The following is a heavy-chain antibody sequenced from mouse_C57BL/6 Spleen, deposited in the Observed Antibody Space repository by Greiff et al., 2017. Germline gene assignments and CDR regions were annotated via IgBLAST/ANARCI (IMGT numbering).Heavy chain of an antibody. V-gene: IGHV7-3*01. CDR3: ARYMPYGSSYFDY. Sequence: EVKLMESGGGLVQPGGSLSLSCAASGFTFTDYYMSWVRQPPGKALEWLGFIRNKANGYTTEYSASVKGRFTISRDNSQSILYLQMNALRAEDSATYYCARYMPYGSSYFDYWGQGTTLTVSS. D-gene: IGHD1-1*01. CDR1: GFTFTDYY. J-gene: IGHJ2*01. CDR2: IRNKANGYTT.